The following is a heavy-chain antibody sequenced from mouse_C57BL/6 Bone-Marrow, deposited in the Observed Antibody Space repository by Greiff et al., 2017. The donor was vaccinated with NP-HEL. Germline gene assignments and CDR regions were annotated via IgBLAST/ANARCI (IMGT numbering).Heavy chain of an antibody. V-gene: IGHV1-81*01. D-gene: IGHD1-1*01. CDR3: ARDGYYGSSPFAY. CDR2: IYPRSGNT. CDR1: GYTFTSYG. J-gene: IGHJ3*01. Sequence: VQLQESGAELARPGASVKLSCKASGYTFTSYGISWVKQRTGQGLEWIGEIYPRSGNTYYNEKFKGKATLTADKSSSTAYMELRSLTSEDSAVYFCARDGYYGSSPFAYWGQGTLVTVSA.